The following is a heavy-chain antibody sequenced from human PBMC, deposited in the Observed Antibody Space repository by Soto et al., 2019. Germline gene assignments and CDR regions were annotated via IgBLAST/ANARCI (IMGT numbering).Heavy chain of an antibody. CDR1: GYNFTSYG. V-gene: IGHV1-18*01. J-gene: IGHJ3*02. CDR3: ARDLYYSSGRYFDHDAFDI. CDR2: ISPHNDRT. Sequence: QVQLVQSGADVKKPGASVKVSCKASGYNFTSYGISWVRQAPGHGLEWMGWISPHNDRTKYARRFQDRVTMTTETPTSTVYMGLGSLRSDDTAVYYCARDLYYSSGRYFDHDAFDIWGQGTVVTVSS. D-gene: IGHD6-19*01.